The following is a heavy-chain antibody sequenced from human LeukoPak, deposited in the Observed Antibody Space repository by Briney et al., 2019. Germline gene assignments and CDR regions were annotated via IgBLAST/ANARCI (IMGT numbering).Heavy chain of an antibody. J-gene: IGHJ5*02. CDR2: INHSGST. CDR3: ARVGVVVAATWQAPHNWFDL. D-gene: IGHD2-15*01. CDR1: GGSFSGYY. V-gene: IGHV4-34*01. Sequence: PSETLSLTCAVYGGSFSGYYWSWIRQPPGKGLECIGEINHSGSTNYNPSLKSRVTISVDTSKNQFSLKLSSVTAADTAVYYCARVGVVVAATWQAPHNWFDLWGQGTLVTVSS.